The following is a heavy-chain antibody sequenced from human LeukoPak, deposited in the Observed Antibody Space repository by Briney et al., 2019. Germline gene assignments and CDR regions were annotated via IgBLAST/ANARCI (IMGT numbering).Heavy chain of an antibody. J-gene: IGHJ4*02. D-gene: IGHD6-13*01. Sequence: PGGSLRLSCAASGFTFSSYGMHWVRQAPGKGLEWVAVIWYDGSNKFYADSVKGRFTISRDNSKNTLYLQMNSLRAEDTAVYYCARDRDSSNWSSGDYWGQGTLVTVSS. V-gene: IGHV3-33*01. CDR3: ARDRDSSNWSSGDY. CDR2: IWYDGSNK. CDR1: GFTFSSYG.